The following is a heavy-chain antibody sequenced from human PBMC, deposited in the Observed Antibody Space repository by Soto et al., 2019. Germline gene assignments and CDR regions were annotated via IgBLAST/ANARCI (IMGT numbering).Heavy chain of an antibody. CDR2: IKQDGSDK. Sequence: AGVSLRLSCAASALTFSSNCMSWVRQAPGKGLEWVANIKQDGSDKYYVDSVKGRFTISRDNAKNSLYLQMNSLRAEDTAVYYCARLIDFWSGYYYYYCMGVWGKGTTVTVSS. D-gene: IGHD3-3*01. J-gene: IGHJ6*03. V-gene: IGHV3-7*01. CDR1: ALTFSSNC. CDR3: ARLIDFWSGYYYYYCMGV.